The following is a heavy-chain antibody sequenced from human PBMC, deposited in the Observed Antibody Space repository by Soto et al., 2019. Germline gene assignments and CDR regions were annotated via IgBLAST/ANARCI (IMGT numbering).Heavy chain of an antibody. V-gene: IGHV4-31*03. CDR3: ARGGPVSVSPAWQLLGYFDY. D-gene: IGHD2-15*01. CDR2: ISYTGAT. J-gene: IGHJ4*02. CDR1: GGSISRGAYF. Sequence: QVHLQESGPGQVRPSQTLSLSCSVSGGSISRGAYFWTWIRQFPGKGLECLAYISYTGATYYNPSLTSRVTILAGTSKNQFSLRLNSVTSADTGVYYCARGGPVSVSPAWQLLGYFDYWGQGTLVTFSS.